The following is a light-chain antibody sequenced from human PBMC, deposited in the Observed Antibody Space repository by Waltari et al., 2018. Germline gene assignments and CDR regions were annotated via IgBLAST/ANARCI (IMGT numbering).Light chain of an antibody. CDR2: RNN. V-gene: IGLV1-47*01. Sequence: QSVLTQLPSASGTPGQGVTIPCSGSSSNIGDNYVYWYQQFPGTSPKLLIHRNNQRPSGVPDRFSGSKSGTSAFLVISGLRSEDEADYHCATWDDSLSGWVFGGGTKVTVL. CDR3: ATWDDSLSGWV. J-gene: IGLJ3*02. CDR1: SSNIGDNY.